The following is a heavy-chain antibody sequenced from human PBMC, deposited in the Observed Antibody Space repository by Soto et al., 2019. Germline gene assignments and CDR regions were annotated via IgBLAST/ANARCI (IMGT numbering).Heavy chain of an antibody. CDR2: IWFDGSNK. J-gene: IGHJ4*02. Sequence: QVQLVESGGGVVQPGRSLRLSCAASGFTFSGYTIHWVRQAPGKGLEWLALIWFDGSNKYYADSVKGRFTISRDNAKNALYLQMNSLRAEDTAVYYCARDLGYNYGHPFDYWGRGTLVTVSS. V-gene: IGHV3-33*01. D-gene: IGHD5-18*01. CDR1: GFTFSGYT. CDR3: ARDLGYNYGHPFDY.